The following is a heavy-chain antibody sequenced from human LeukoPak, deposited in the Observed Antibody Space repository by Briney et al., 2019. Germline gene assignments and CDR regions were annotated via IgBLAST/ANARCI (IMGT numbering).Heavy chain of an antibody. CDR3: ARDLVDYYDSSGYDDAFDI. J-gene: IGHJ3*02. Sequence: PSETLSLTCTVSGGSISSYYWSWLRQPPGKGLEWIGYIYYSGSTNYNPSLKSRVTISVDTSKNQFSLKLSSVTAADTAVYYCARDLVDYYDSSGYDDAFDIWGQGTMVTVSS. CDR2: IYYSGST. V-gene: IGHV4-59*01. D-gene: IGHD3-22*01. CDR1: GGSISSYY.